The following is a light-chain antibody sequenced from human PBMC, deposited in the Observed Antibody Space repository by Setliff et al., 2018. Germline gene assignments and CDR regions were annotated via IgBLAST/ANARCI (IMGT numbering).Light chain of an antibody. CDR1: SSDVGGYNY. J-gene: IGLJ1*01. CDR3: SSYAGSNNFPYV. V-gene: IGLV2-8*01. Sequence: QSVLTQPPSASGSPGQSVTISCTGTSSDVGGYNYVSWCQQHPGKAPRLMIYEVSKRPSGVPDRFSGSKSGNTASLTVSGLQAEDEADYYCSSYAGSNNFPYVFVTGTKV. CDR2: EVS.